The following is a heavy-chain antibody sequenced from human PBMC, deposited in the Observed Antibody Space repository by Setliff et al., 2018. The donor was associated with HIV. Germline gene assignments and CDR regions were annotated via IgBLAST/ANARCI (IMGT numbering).Heavy chain of an antibody. V-gene: IGHV4-59*01. CDR2: IYTSGST. CDR1: GGSISSYY. D-gene: IGHD6-19*01. J-gene: IGHJ6*03. CDR3: AREFSERSPNPDHYYYYMDV. Sequence: SETLSLTCTVSGGSISSYYWSWIRQPPGKGLEWIGYIYTSGSTSYNPSLKSRLHMSVDTSNYQISLKLTAVTAADTADYYCAREFSERSPNPDHYYYYMDVWGKGTTVTVSS.